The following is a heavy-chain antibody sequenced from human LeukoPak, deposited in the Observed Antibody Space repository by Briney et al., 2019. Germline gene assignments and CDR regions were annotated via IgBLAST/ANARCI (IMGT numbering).Heavy chain of an antibody. D-gene: IGHD2-15*01. CDR3: ARYCSGGSCYSENAFDI. Sequence: NPSETLSLTCAVSGGSISSGGYAWSWIRQPPGKGLERIGYIYDSGSTYYNPSLKSRVTISVDRSKNQFSLKLSSVTSADTAVYYCARYCSGGSCYSENAFDIWGQGTMVSVSS. V-gene: IGHV4-30-2*01. CDR2: IYDSGST. J-gene: IGHJ3*02. CDR1: GGSISSGGYA.